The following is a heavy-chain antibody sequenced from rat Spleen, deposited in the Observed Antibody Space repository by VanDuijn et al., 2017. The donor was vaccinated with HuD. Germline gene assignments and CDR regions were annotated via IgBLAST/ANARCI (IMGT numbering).Heavy chain of an antibody. CDR3: ATDPLTIAAPHYWYFDF. J-gene: IGHJ1*01. CDR2: ISTGGGNT. D-gene: IGHD1-2*01. Sequence: EVQLVESGGGLVQPGRSLKLSCAASGFTFSNYGMAWVRQTPTKGLEWVASISTGGGNTYYRDSVKGRFTISRDNAKSTLYLQMDSLRSEDTATYYCATDPLTIAAPHYWYFDFWGPGTMVTVSS. V-gene: IGHV5S13*01. CDR1: GFTFSNYG.